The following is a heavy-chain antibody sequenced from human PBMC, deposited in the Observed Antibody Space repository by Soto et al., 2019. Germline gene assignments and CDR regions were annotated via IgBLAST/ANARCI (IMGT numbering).Heavy chain of an antibody. Sequence: QVQLVQSGAEVKKPGASVKVSCKASGYTFTSYDINWVRQATGQGLEWMGWMNPNSGNTGYAQKFQGRVTMTRNTSISTAYMELSSLRSEDTAVYYCARRELPSYCISTSCLLGDYYYYGMDVWGQGTTVTVSS. J-gene: IGHJ6*02. D-gene: IGHD2-2*01. V-gene: IGHV1-8*01. CDR2: MNPNSGNT. CDR3: ARRELPSYCISTSCLLGDYYYYGMDV. CDR1: GYTFTSYD.